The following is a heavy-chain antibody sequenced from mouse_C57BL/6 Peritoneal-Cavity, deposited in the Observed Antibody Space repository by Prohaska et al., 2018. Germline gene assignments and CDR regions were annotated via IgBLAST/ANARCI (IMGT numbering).Heavy chain of an antibody. V-gene: IGHV14-2*01. J-gene: IGHJ2*01. CDR2: IDPEDGET. CDR3: ARDFDY. Sequence: EVQLQQSGAELVKPGASVKLSCTASGFNIKDYYMHWVKQRTEQGLEWIGRIDPEDGETKYDPKVQGKATITADTSTNTAYLQLSSLTSEDTAVYYCARDFDYWGQGTTLTVSS. CDR1: GFNIKDYY.